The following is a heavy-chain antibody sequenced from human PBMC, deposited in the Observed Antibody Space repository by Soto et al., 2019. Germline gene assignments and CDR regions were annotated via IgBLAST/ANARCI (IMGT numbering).Heavy chain of an antibody. CDR1: GYSFTSYW. J-gene: IGHJ6*02. D-gene: IGHD3-22*01. V-gene: IGHV5-51*01. CDR2: IYPGDSDT. Sequence: GESLKISCKGSGYSFTSYWIGWVRQMPGKGLEWMGIIYPGDSDTRYSPSFQGQVTISADKSISTAYLQWSSLKASDTAMYYCARLMYYYDSSGYYFKALYYYYGMDVWGQGTTVTVSS. CDR3: ARLMYYYDSSGYYFKALYYYYGMDV.